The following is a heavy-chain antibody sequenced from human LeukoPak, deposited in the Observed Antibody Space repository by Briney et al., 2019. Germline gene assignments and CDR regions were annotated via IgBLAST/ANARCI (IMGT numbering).Heavy chain of an antibody. Sequence: GGTRRFSCAASGFTFSGYAMSWVRKAPGKGLEWVSAISGSGGSTYYADSVKGRFTISRDNSKNTLYLQMNSLRAEDTAVYYCAKNGYYDILTGSPNPPFFDYWGQGTLVTVSS. D-gene: IGHD3-9*01. CDR1: GFTFSGYA. J-gene: IGHJ4*02. CDR2: ISGSGGST. CDR3: AKNGYYDILTGSPNPPFFDY. V-gene: IGHV3-23*01.